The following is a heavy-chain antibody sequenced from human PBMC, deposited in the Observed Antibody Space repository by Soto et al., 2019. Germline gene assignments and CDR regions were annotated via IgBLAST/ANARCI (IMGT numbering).Heavy chain of an antibody. Sequence: EVQVLESGGGLVQPGGSLRLSCAASGFTFSTYVMYWVRQAPGKGLEWISAISSSGDKTYYADSVEGRFAISRDNSRNTLYLVMNSLRVDDTALYYCAKLGVRIAIAGTDYWGQGTLVTVSS. CDR1: GFTFSTYV. CDR3: AKLGVRIAIAGTDY. D-gene: IGHD6-13*01. CDR2: ISSSGDKT. V-gene: IGHV3-23*01. J-gene: IGHJ4*02.